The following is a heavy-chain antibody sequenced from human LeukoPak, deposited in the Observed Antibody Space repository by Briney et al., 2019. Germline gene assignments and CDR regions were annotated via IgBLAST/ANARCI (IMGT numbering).Heavy chain of an antibody. CDR1: GYTFTTYG. CDR3: ARGGRGGVVTRRYNWFDP. D-gene: IGHD3-3*01. J-gene: IGHJ5*02. V-gene: IGHV1-18*01. CDR2: ISTYDDNI. Sequence: ASVKVSCKASGYTFTTYGLSWVRQAPGQGLEWLGWISTYDDNIKYAQSLQGRLTLTIDTSTSTAYMELRSLTSDDTAVYYCARGGRGGVVTRRYNWFDPWGQGTLVTVSS.